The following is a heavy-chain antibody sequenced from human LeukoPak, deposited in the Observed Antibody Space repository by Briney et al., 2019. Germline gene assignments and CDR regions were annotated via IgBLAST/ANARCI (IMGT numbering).Heavy chain of an antibody. CDR2: IYYSGST. J-gene: IGHJ3*02. Sequence: SETLSLTCTVSGGSISSYYWSWIRQPPGKGLEWIGYIYYSGSTNYNPSLKSRVTISVDTSKNQFSLKLSSVTAADTAVYYCARDPGQHGAFDIWGQGTMVTVSS. CDR1: GGSISSYY. V-gene: IGHV4-59*01. CDR3: ARDPGQHGAFDI.